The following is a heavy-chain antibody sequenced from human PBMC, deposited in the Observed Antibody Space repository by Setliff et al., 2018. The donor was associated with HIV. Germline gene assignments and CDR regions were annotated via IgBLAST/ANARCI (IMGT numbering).Heavy chain of an antibody. J-gene: IGHJ6*03. CDR1: GGSISSSSHH. CDR2: IFHAGST. D-gene: IGHD2-15*01. CDR3: ARSLAYFSGGGCSSCNYYYMDV. Sequence: LSLTCTVSGGSISSSSHHWSWIRQTPGKGLEWIGSIFHAGSTYYNPSLKSRVTLPVDTSENQYSLKLTSLIAADTAGYYCARSLAYFSGGGCSSCNYYYMDVWGKGTTVTVSS. V-gene: IGHV4-39*01.